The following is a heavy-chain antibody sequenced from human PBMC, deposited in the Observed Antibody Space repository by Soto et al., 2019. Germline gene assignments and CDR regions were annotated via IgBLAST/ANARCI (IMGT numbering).Heavy chain of an antibody. J-gene: IGHJ3*02. CDR2: ISGGGAGT. CDR1: GFTFGSYA. V-gene: IGHV3-23*01. Sequence: EVQLLESGGGFVQPGGSLRLSCAASGFTFGSYAMTWVRQAPGKGLEWVSSISGGGAGTYYADSVKGRFTISRDNSKTTLYLQLNSLRAEDTAIYYCAKVNTMMVGSGNAFDMWGQGTMVTVSS. D-gene: IGHD3-22*01. CDR3: AKVNTMMVGSGNAFDM.